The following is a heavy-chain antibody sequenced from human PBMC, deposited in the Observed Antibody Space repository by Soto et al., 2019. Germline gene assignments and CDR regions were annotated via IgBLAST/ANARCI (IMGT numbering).Heavy chain of an antibody. V-gene: IGHV1-46*03. J-gene: IGHJ4*02. Sequence: QVQLVQSGAEVKKPGASVKVSCKASGYTFTSYYMHWVRQAPGQGLEWMGIINPSGGSTSYAQKFQGRVPMTRDTSTSTVYMELSSLRSEDTAVYYCATQAPTYYYGSGSYWYFDYWGQGTLVTVSS. CDR1: GYTFTSYY. D-gene: IGHD3-10*01. CDR2: INPSGGST. CDR3: ATQAPTYYYGSGSYWYFDY.